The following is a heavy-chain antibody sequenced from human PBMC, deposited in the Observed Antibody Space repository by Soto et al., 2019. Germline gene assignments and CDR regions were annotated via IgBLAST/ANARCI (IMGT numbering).Heavy chain of an antibody. CDR1: GGSFSGYY. V-gene: IGHV4-34*01. CDR2: INHSGST. D-gene: IGHD2-2*01. CDR3: ARERRYCSSTSCYCWFDP. Sequence: LSLTCAVYGGSFSGYYWSWIRQPPGKGLEWIGEINHSGSTNYNPSLKSRVTISVDTSKNQFSLKLSSVTAADTAVYYCARERRYCSSTSCYCWFDPWGQGTLVTVSS. J-gene: IGHJ5*02.